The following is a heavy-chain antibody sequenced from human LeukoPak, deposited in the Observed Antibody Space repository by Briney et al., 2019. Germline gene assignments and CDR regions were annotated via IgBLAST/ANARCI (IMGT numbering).Heavy chain of an antibody. CDR3: ARGDEYSYGYRYYFDY. J-gene: IGHJ4*02. CDR1: GGSISSSSYY. V-gene: IGHV4-39*07. D-gene: IGHD5-18*01. Sequence: KPSETLSLTCTVSGGSISSSSYYWGWIRQPPGKGLEWIGSIYYSGSTYYNPSLKSRVTISVDTSKNQFSLKLSSVTAAGTAVYYCARGDEYSYGYRYYFDYWGQGTLVTVSS. CDR2: IYYSGST.